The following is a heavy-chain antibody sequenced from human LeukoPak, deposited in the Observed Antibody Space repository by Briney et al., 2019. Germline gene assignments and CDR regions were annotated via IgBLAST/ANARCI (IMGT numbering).Heavy chain of an antibody. Sequence: GGSLRHSCAASGFTVSSNYMSWVRQAPGKGLEWVSVIYSGGHTYYADSVKGRFSISRDNSKNTLYLEMNSLRVEDTAVYYCARATIFAYYFDYWGQGTLVTVSS. CDR1: GFTVSSNY. V-gene: IGHV3-53*01. CDR3: ARATIFAYYFDY. CDR2: IYSGGHT. D-gene: IGHD3-3*01. J-gene: IGHJ4*02.